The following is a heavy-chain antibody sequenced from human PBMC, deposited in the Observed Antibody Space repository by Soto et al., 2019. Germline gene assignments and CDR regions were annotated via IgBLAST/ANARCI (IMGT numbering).Heavy chain of an antibody. CDR3: ASDYGDYYFDY. Sequence: PSETLSLTCTFSGGSINNHYWSWIRRPPGKGLEWIGYIYYSGSTNYNPSRKSRVTMSVDTSKNQFSLKLSSVTAADTAVYYCASDYGDYYFDYWGQGTLVTVSS. CDR2: IYYSGST. CDR1: GGSINNHY. D-gene: IGHD4-17*01. V-gene: IGHV4-59*11. J-gene: IGHJ4*02.